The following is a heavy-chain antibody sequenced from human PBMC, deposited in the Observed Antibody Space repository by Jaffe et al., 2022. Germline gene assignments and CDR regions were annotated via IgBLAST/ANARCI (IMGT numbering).Heavy chain of an antibody. D-gene: IGHD2-8*02. J-gene: IGHJ2*01. CDR3: AKDEYCTGGVCYDWYFDL. CDR1: GFTFSSYA. CDR2: ISGSGGST. Sequence: EVQLLESGGGLVQPGGSLRLSCAASGFTFSSYAMSWVRQAPGKGLEWVSAISGSGGSTYYADSVKGRFTISRDNSKNTLYLQMNSLRAEDTAVYYCAKDEYCTGGVCYDWYFDLWGRGTLVTVSS. V-gene: IGHV3-23*01.